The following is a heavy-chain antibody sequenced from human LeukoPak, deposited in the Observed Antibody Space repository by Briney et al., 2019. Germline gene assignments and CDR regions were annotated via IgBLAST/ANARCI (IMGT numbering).Heavy chain of an antibody. V-gene: IGHV4-39*01. J-gene: IGHJ6*03. CDR2: IYYSGST. Sequence: TSETLSLTCTVSGGSISSSSYYWGWIRQPPGKGLEWIGSIYYSGSTYYNPSLKSRVTISVDTSKNQFSLKLSSVTAADTAVYYCARRSGVYYYYMDVWGKGTTVTISS. CDR3: ARRSGVYYYYMDV. CDR1: GGSISSSSYY. D-gene: IGHD3-10*01.